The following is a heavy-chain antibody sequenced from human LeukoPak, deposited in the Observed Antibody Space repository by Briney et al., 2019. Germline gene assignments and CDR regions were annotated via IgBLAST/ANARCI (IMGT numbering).Heavy chain of an antibody. CDR1: GGTFSSYA. CDR2: IIPIFGTA. Sequence: ASVKVSCKASGGTFSSYAISWVRQAPGQGLEWMGGIIPIFGTANYAQKFQGRVTITADESTSTAYMELSSLRSEDTAVYYCARDKRWGYSSYYYYGMDVWGQGTTVTVSS. J-gene: IGHJ6*02. CDR3: ARDKRWGYSSYYYYGMDV. V-gene: IGHV1-69*13. D-gene: IGHD4-11*01.